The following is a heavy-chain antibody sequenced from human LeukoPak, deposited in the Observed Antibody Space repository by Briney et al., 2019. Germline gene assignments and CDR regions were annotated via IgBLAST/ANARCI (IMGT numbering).Heavy chain of an antibody. V-gene: IGHV1-2*02. Sequence: ASVKVSCKASGYTFTGYYMHWVRQAPGQGLEWMGWINPNSGGTNYAQKFQGRVTVTRDTSISTAYMELTTLRSDDTAIYYCTREQLSTTSWFDPWGQGTLVTVSS. J-gene: IGHJ5*02. CDR1: GYTFTGYY. CDR3: TREQLSTTSWFDP. D-gene: IGHD5-12*01. CDR2: INPNSGGT.